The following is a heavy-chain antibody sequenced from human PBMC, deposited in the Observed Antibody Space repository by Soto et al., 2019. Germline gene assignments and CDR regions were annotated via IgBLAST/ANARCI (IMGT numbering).Heavy chain of an antibody. CDR3: VKVSYYDSSGYYYVVDAFDI. Sequence: GSLRLSCSASGFTFSSYAMHWVRQAPGKGLEYVSAISSNGGSTYYADSVKGRFTISRDNSKNTLYLQMSSLRAEDTAVYYCVKVSYYDSSGYYYVVDAFDIWGQGTMVTVSS. V-gene: IGHV3-64D*08. CDR1: GFTFSSYA. CDR2: ISSNGGST. D-gene: IGHD3-22*01. J-gene: IGHJ3*02.